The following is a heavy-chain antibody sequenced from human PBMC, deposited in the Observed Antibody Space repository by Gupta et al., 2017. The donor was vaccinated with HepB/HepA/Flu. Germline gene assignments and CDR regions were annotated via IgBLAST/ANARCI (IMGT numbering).Heavy chain of an antibody. D-gene: IGHD3-3*01. CDR1: GYTFTGYY. J-gene: IGHJ4*02. CDR2: INPNSGGT. V-gene: IGHV1-2*02. Sequence: QLQLLQSGAEVKTPGASVKVSCKASGYTFTGYYMHWVRQAPGQGLEWMGWINPNSGGTNYAQKFQGRVTMTRDTSISTAYMELSRLRSDETAVYYCARGGLSLRFLEWLLNYWGQGTLVTVSS. CDR3: ARGGLSLRFLEWLLNY.